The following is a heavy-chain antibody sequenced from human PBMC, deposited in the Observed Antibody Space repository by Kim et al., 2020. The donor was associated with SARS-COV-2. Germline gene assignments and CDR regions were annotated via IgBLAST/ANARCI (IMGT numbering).Heavy chain of an antibody. CDR2: IYYSGST. CDR3: ARRAKTTIFGVNYWYFDL. CDR1: GGSISSYY. V-gene: IGHV4-59*13. Sequence: SETLSLTCTVSGGSISSYYWSWIRQPPGKGLEWIGYIYYSGSTNYNPSLKSRGTISVDTSKNQFSLKLSSVTAADTAVYYCARRAKTTIFGVNYWYFDLWGRGTLVTVSS. J-gene: IGHJ2*01. D-gene: IGHD3-3*01.